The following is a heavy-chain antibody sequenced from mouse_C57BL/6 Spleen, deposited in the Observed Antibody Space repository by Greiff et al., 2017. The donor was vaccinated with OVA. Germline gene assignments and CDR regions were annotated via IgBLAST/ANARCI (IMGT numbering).Heavy chain of an antibody. CDR2: IDPENGDT. CDR1: GFNIKDDY. CDR3: TRGTDPLFAMDY. D-gene: IGHD4-1*01. J-gene: IGHJ4*01. Sequence: EVKLMESGAELVRPGASVKLSCTASGFNIKDDYMHWVKQRPEQGLEWIGWIDPENGDTEYASKFKGKATITADTSSNTAYLQLSSLTSEDTAVYYCTRGTDPLFAMDYWGQGTAVTVSS. V-gene: IGHV14-4*01.